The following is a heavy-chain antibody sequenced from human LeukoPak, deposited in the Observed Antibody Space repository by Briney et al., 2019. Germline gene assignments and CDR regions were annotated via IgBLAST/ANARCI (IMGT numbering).Heavy chain of an antibody. Sequence: ASVKVSCKASGYTFTSYAMHWVRQAPGQRLEWMGWINAGNGNTKYSQEFQGRVTITRDTSASTAYMELSSLRSEDMAVYYCARGGAVDTIMVALGFDYWGQGTLVTVSS. CDR3: ARGGAVDTIMVALGFDY. CDR1: GYTFTSYA. J-gene: IGHJ4*02. D-gene: IGHD5-18*01. CDR2: INAGNGNT. V-gene: IGHV1-3*03.